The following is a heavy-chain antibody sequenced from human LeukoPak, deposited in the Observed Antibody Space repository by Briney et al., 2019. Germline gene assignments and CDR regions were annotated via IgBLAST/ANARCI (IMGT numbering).Heavy chain of an antibody. CDR1: GFIFKNYW. CDR3: ARERSPAPPDGFDI. D-gene: IGHD2-2*01. Sequence: GGSLRLSCAASGFIFKNYWMSWVRQAPGKGLEWVANIKEDGSEKYYVDSVKGRFTISRDNSKTTLYLQLNSLTAEDTAVYYCARERSPAPPDGFDIWGQGKMVTVSS. CDR2: IKEDGSEK. V-gene: IGHV3-7*01. J-gene: IGHJ3*02.